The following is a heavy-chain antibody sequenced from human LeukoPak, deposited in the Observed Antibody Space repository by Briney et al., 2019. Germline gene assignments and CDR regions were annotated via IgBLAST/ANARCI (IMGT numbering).Heavy chain of an antibody. CDR2: ISPGDSNT. V-gene: IGHV5-51*01. CDR3: ARAFASGSSRIFGY. D-gene: IGHD3-10*01. CDR1: GYSFPSYW. J-gene: IGHJ4*02. Sequence: GESLKISCKVSGYSFPSYWITWVRQVPGKGLEWMGIISPGDSNTRYSPSFQGQVTISADKSISTAYLQWSSLKASDTAMYYCARAFASGSSRIFGYWGQGTLVTVSS.